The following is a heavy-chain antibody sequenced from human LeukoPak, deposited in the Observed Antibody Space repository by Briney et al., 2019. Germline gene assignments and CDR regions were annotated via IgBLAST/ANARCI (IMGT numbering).Heavy chain of an antibody. D-gene: IGHD3-10*01. V-gene: IGHV3-23*01. J-gene: IGHJ6*02. CDR2: ISGSGGGT. CDR3: ATPSPHYYGSGSSQPRRGDYFGMDV. CDR1: GFTFSNYA. Sequence: PGGSLRLSCAASGFTFSNYAMSWVRQAPGKGLDWVSAISGSGGGTYYADSVKGRFTISRDNSNNTLYLQMNSLRAEDTAVYYCATPSPHYYGSGSSQPRRGDYFGMDVWGLGTTVTVSS.